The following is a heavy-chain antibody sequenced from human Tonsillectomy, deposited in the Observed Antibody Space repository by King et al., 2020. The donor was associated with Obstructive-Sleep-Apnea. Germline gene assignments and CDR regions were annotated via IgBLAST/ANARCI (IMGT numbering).Heavy chain of an antibody. CDR2: ISWNSGSI. CDR1: GFTFDDYA. Sequence: QLVQSGGGLVQPGRSLRLSCAASGFTFDDYAMHWVRQAPGKGLEWVSGISWNSGSIGYADSVKGRFTISRDNAKNSLYLQMNSLRAEDTALYYCAKDSGDDSSGYRYFDLWGRGTLVTVSS. V-gene: IGHV3-9*01. CDR3: AKDSGDDSSGYRYFDL. J-gene: IGHJ2*01. D-gene: IGHD3-22*01.